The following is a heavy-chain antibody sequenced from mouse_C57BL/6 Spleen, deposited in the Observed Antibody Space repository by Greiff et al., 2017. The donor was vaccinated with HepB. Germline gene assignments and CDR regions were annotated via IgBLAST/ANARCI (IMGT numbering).Heavy chain of an antibody. J-gene: IGHJ2*01. CDR3: ARSPSYYVSRPFDY. CDR1: GFTFSDYG. Sequence: DVKLEESGGGLVKPGGSLKLSCAASGFTFSDYGMHWVRQAPEKGLEWVAYISSGSSTIYYEDTVKGRFTISRDNAKNTLFLQMTSLRSEDTAMYYCARSPSYYVSRPFDYWGQGTTLTVSS. D-gene: IGHD1-1*01. V-gene: IGHV5-17*01. CDR2: ISSGSSTI.